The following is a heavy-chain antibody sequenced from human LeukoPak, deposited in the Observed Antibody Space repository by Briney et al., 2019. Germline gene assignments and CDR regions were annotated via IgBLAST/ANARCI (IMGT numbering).Heavy chain of an antibody. CDR2: ISSSGSTI. J-gene: IGHJ6*03. CDR1: GFTSSDYY. D-gene: IGHD4-11*01. V-gene: IGHV3-11*01. CDR3: ARDRGDYSNSYYYYYMDV. Sequence: GGSLRLSCAASGFTSSDYYMSWIRQAPGKGLEWVSYISSSGSTIYYADSVKGRFTISRDNAKNSLYLQMNSLRAEDTAVYYCARDRGDYSNSYYYYYMDVWGKGTTVTVSS.